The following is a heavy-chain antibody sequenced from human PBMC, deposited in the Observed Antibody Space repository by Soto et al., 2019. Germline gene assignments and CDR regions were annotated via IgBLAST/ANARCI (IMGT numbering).Heavy chain of an antibody. V-gene: IGHV1-18*01. CDR3: ATGCIAVTMHLCY. Sequence: QVQLVQSGAEIKKPGASVKVSCKASGYTFNTYGITWVRQAPGQGREWMGWINPYNGHTKFEQKLRDRVTMTTATSTSTAYMELASLTSDDTAVYYCATGCIAVTMHLCYWGQGTLVTVSS. CDR2: INPYNGHT. D-gene: IGHD4-17*01. CDR1: GYTFNTYG. J-gene: IGHJ4*02.